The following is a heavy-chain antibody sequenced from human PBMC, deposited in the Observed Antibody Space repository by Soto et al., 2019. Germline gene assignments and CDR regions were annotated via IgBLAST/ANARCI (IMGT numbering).Heavy chain of an antibody. J-gene: IGHJ4*02. CDR2: IWYDGSKK. Sequence: SLKITCAASGFIFSDYGIHWVRQAPGKGLEWVALIWYDGSKKYYADSVKGRFTVSRDNINSTLYLEMNSLRVEDSAVYYCAREGAVAGSQDFWGQGTLVNVSS. CDR3: AREGAVAGSQDF. D-gene: IGHD6-19*01. CDR1: GFIFSDYG. V-gene: IGHV3-33*01.